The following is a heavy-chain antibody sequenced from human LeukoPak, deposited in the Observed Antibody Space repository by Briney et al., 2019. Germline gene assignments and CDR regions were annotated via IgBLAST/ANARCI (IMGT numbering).Heavy chain of an antibody. Sequence: SETLSLTCTVSGGSISSGDYYWSWIRHPPGKGLEWIGYIYYSGSTYYNPSLKSRVTISVDTSKNQFSLKLSSVTAADTAVYYCAREGVIRGGFDYWGQGTLVTVSS. CDR3: AREGVIRGGFDY. CDR2: IYYSGST. CDR1: GGSISSGDYY. D-gene: IGHD3-10*01. V-gene: IGHV4-30-4*01. J-gene: IGHJ4*02.